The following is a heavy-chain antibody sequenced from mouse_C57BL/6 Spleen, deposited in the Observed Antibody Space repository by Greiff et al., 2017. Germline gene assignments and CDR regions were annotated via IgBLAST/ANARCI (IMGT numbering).Heavy chain of an antibody. V-gene: IGHV1-9*01. CDR1: GYTFTGYW. Sequence: QVQLQQSGAELMKPGASVKLSCKATGYTFTGYWIEWVKQRPGHGLEWIGEILPGSGSTNDNEKFKGTATFTADTSSNTAYIQLSSLTTEDAAIDYCARRRLRGDYAMDYWGQGTSVTVSS. J-gene: IGHJ4*01. CDR2: ILPGSGST. CDR3: ARRRLRGDYAMDY. D-gene: IGHD1-1*01.